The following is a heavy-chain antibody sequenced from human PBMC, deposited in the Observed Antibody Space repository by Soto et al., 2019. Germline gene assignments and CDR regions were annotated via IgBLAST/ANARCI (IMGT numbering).Heavy chain of an antibody. V-gene: IGHV4-34*01. CDR3: ARGSQWLDY. CDR1: GGSVSGYY. CDR2: INQSGST. D-gene: IGHD6-19*01. J-gene: IGHJ4*02. Sequence: KSSETLSLTCAVYGGSVSGYYWSWIRQPPGKGLEWIGEINQSGSTNYNPSLKSRVTTSLDTSKNQFSLKLTSVTAADTAVYYCARGSQWLDYWGQGTLVTVSS.